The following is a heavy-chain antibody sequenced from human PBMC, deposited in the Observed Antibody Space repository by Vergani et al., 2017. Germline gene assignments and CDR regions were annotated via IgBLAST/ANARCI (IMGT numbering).Heavy chain of an antibody. CDR3: ARVCGRHSGGSKYFDC. J-gene: IGHJ4*02. V-gene: IGHV5-51*01. Sequence: EVQLVQSGAEVKKPGESLKISCQISGYSFTNYWIGWVRQMPGKGLEWMGIIHPADSDTRYSPSFQGQVTISVDKSISTAYLQRSSLRDSDSAMYYCARVCGRHSGGSKYFDCWGQGTLVTVSS. D-gene: IGHD5-12*01. CDR2: IHPADSDT. CDR1: GYSFTNYW.